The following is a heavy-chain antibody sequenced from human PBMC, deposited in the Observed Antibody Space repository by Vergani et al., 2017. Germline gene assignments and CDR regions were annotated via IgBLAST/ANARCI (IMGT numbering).Heavy chain of an antibody. D-gene: IGHD2-2*01. CDR2: ISGSSSTI. V-gene: IGHV3-48*01. Sequence: EVQLVESGGGLVQPGGSLRLSCAASGFTFSSYSMNWVRQAPGKGLEWVSYISGSSSTIYYADSVKGRFTISRDNAKNSLYLQMNSLRAEDTAVYYCARYQSLPSETYGMDVWGQGTTFTVSS. CDR3: ARYQSLPSETYGMDV. J-gene: IGHJ6*02. CDR1: GFTFSSYS.